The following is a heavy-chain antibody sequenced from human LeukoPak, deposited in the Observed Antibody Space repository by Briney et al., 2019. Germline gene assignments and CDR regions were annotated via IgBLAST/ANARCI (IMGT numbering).Heavy chain of an antibody. Sequence: GGSLRLSCAASGFTFSSYAMHWVRQAPGKGLEWVAVISYDGSNKYYADSVKGRFTISRYNSKNTLYLQMNSLRAEDTAVYYCAREPIAVAGVFGDWGQGTLVTVSS. V-gene: IGHV3-30*04. D-gene: IGHD6-19*01. CDR2: ISYDGSNK. CDR3: AREPIAVAGVFGD. CDR1: GFTFSSYA. J-gene: IGHJ4*02.